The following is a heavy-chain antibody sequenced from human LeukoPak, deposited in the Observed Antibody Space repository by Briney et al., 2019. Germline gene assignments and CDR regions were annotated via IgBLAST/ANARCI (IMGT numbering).Heavy chain of an antibody. CDR3: ASRGSGFRTVDFDY. CDR2: IKQDGSEK. D-gene: IGHD5-18*01. V-gene: IGHV3-7*01. J-gene: IGHJ4*02. Sequence: GGSLRLSCAASGFTFSSYWMSWVRQAPGKGLEWVANIKQDGSEKYYVDSVKGRFTISRDNAKNSLYLQMNSLRAEDTAVYYCASRGSGFRTVDFDYWGQGTLVTVSS. CDR1: GFTFSSYW.